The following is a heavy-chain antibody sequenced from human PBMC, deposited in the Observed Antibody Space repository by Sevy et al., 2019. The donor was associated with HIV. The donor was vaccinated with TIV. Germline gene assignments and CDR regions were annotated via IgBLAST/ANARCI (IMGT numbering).Heavy chain of an antibody. J-gene: IGHJ3*02. CDR1: GFTFSSYS. Sequence: GGSLRLSCAASGFTFSSYSMNWVRQAPGKGLEWVSSISSSSSYIYYADSVKGRFTISRDNAKNSLYRQMNSLRAEDTAVYYCARDSSPIAARPRLDIWGQGTMVTVSS. D-gene: IGHD6-6*01. V-gene: IGHV3-21*01. CDR3: ARDSSPIAARPRLDI. CDR2: ISSSSSYI.